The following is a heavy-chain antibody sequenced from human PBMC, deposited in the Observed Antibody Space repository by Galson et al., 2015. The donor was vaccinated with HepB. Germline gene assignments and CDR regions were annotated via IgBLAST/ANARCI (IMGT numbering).Heavy chain of an antibody. CDR2: FDPEDGET. J-gene: IGHJ3*02. D-gene: IGHD4-23*01. CDR3: ATTTALTTVVMVGAFDI. Sequence: SVKVSCKVSGYTLTELSMHWVRQAPGKGLEWMGGFDPEDGETIYAQKFQDRVTMTEDTSTDTAYMELSSLRSEDTAVYYCATTTALTTVVMVGAFDIWGQGTMVTVSS. CDR1: GYTLTELS. V-gene: IGHV1-24*01.